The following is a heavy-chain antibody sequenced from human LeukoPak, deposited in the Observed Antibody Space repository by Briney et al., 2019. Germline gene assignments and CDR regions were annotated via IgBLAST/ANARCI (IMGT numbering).Heavy chain of an antibody. CDR1: GGSISSYY. D-gene: IGHD6-19*01. J-gene: IGHJ4*02. CDR3: VRDSSGWYRFDY. Sequence: SETLSLTCTVSGGSISSYYWSWIRQPPGKGLEWIGRIYTSGSTNYTPSLKSRVTMSVGTSKNQFSLKLSSVTAADTAVYYCVRDSSGWYRFDYWGQGTLVTVSS. CDR2: IYTSGST. V-gene: IGHV4-4*07.